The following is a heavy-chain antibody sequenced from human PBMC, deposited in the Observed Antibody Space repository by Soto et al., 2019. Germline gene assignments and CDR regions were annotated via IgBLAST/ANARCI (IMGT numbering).Heavy chain of an antibody. J-gene: IGHJ6*02. V-gene: IGHV1-69*13. D-gene: IGHD5-12*01. CDR1: GGTFSSYA. CDR2: IIPIFGTA. Sequence: GASVKVSCKASGGTFSSYAISWVRQAPGQGLEWMGGIIPIFGTANYAQKFQGRVTITADESTSTAYMELSSLSSEDPAVYYCAREAVEMASPRYYYYCIDGCDRGTTVT. CDR3: AREAVEMASPRYYYYCIDG.